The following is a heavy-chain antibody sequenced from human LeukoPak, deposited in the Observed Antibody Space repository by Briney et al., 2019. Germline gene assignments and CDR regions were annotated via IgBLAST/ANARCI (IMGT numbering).Heavy chain of an antibody. D-gene: IGHD2-15*01. CDR2: IYYIGKT. CDR3: AGLAVATTSWFDP. Sequence: SETLSLTCKGSGGSINSYYWSWIRQPPGKGLEWVGYIYYIGKTNYNPSLKSRVTISLDTSKNQVSLILTSVTAADTAVYYCAGLAVATTSWFDPWAQGTLVTVSS. CDR1: GGSINSYY. J-gene: IGHJ5*02. V-gene: IGHV4-59*01.